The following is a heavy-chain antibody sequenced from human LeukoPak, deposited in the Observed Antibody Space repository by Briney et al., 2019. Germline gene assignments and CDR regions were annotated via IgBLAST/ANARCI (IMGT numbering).Heavy chain of an antibody. J-gene: IGHJ6*02. CDR1: GFNFKYVW. V-gene: IGHV3-15*01. CDR2: IRTKIEGETR. D-gene: IGHD1-26*01. CDR3: TTERNWELLRPYGLDI. Sequence: GGSLRLSRAASGFNFKYVWMNWVRQVPGKGLEWVGRIRTKIEGETRDYPAPVKGRFIISRDDSKTTLYLQMNGLKTEDSAVYYCTTERNWELLRPYGLDIWGQGTTVIVSS.